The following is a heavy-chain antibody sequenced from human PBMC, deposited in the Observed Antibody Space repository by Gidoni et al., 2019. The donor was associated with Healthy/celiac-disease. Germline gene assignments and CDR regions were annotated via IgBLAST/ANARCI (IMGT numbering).Heavy chain of an antibody. CDR1: VCSISSYY. Sequence: VQLPDSGPGLVNPSETLSLPCPVSVCSISSYYWSWIRQPPGKGLEWIGYIYYSGSTNYNPSLKSRVTISVDTSKNQFSRKLSSVTAADTAVYYCARGLTVTPMFDYWGQGTLVTVSS. D-gene: IGHD4-17*01. V-gene: IGHV4-59*01. CDR3: ARGLTVTPMFDY. CDR2: IYYSGST. J-gene: IGHJ4*02.